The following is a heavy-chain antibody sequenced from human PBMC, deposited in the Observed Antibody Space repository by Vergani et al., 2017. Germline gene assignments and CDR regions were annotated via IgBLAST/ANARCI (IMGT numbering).Heavy chain of an antibody. J-gene: IGHJ5*02. CDR3: GKLTHGTLLMGGPIWGP. CDR1: GFTFSNYH. D-gene: IGHD1/OR15-1a*01. CDR2: ISGGDDTS. Sequence: EVQMLESGGGLVQPGGSRRLSCVASGFTFSNYHMNWFRQAPGKGLEWVSTISGGDDTSAYAESVKGRFTISRDNSKNTMYIQMNSLRAEDTAVYYCGKLTHGTLLMGGPIWGPWGQGTLVTVSS. V-gene: IGHV3-23*01.